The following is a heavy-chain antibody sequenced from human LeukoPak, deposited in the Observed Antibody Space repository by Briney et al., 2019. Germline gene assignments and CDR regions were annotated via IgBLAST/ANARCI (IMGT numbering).Heavy chain of an antibody. V-gene: IGHV4-34*01. D-gene: IGHD3-22*01. J-gene: IGHJ4*02. CDR2: INHSGST. CDR1: GGSFSGYY. Sequence: PSETLSLTCAVYGGSFSGYYCSWIRQPPGKGLEWIGEINHSGSTNYNPSLKSRVTISVDTSKNQFSLKLSSVTAADTAVYYCASNVGTHYYDSSAQGGDYWGQGTLVTVSS. CDR3: ASNVGTHYYDSSAQGGDY.